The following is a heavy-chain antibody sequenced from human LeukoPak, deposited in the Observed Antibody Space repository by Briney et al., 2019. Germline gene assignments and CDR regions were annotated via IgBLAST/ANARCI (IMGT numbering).Heavy chain of an antibody. CDR3: ARGPAYYYDSSGYYYFDP. CDR1: GVSISSGSYY. Sequence: SQTLSLTCTVSGVSISSGSYYWSWIRQPAGKGLEWIGRIYTSGSTNYNPSLKSRVTISVDTSKNQFSLKLSSVTAADTAVYYCARGPAYYYDSSGYYYFDPWGQGTLVTVSS. CDR2: IYTSGST. V-gene: IGHV4-61*02. J-gene: IGHJ5*02. D-gene: IGHD3-22*01.